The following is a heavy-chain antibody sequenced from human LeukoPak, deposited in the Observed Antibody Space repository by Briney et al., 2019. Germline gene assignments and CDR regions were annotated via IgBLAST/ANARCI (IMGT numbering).Heavy chain of an antibody. CDR3: ARSGGIWSGYYNWFDP. Sequence: YSGSTYYTPSLKSRVTISVDTSKNQFSLKLSSVTAADTAVYYCARSGGIWSGYYNWFDPWGQGTLVTVSS. CDR2: YSGST. D-gene: IGHD3-3*01. J-gene: IGHJ5*02. V-gene: IGHV4-39*01.